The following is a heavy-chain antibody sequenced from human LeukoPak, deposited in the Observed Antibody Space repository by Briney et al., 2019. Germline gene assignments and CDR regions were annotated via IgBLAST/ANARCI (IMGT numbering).Heavy chain of an antibody. CDR1: GFTFSSYG. Sequence: GGSLRPSCAASGFTFSSYGMHWVRQAPGKGLGGVAVITYDGSNKYYADSVKGRSTISRDNPKNTPYLQINTLRTEDTPVNYWAKVGLDYYDSSGYYYDSGDYWGQGTLVTVSS. CDR2: ITYDGSNK. J-gene: IGHJ4*02. CDR3: AKVGLDYYDSSGYYYDSGDY. V-gene: IGHV3-30*18. D-gene: IGHD3-22*01.